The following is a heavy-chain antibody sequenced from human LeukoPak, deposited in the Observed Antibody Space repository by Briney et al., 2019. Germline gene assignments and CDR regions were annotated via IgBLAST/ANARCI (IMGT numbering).Heavy chain of an antibody. J-gene: IGHJ4*02. D-gene: IGHD4-11*01. V-gene: IGHV3-13*01. CDR2: IGTAGDT. CDR3: ARAKYYSNYHIFDY. CDR1: GFTFSSYD. Sequence: QSGGSLRLSCAASGFTFSSYDMHWVRQATGKGLEWVSAIGTAGDTYYPGSVKGRFTISRENAKNSLYLQMNSLRAGDTAVYYCARAKYYSNYHIFDYWGQGTLVTVSS.